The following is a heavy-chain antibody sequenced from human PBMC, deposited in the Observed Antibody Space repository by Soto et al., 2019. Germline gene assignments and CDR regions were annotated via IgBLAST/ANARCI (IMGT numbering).Heavy chain of an antibody. Sequence: GGSLRLSCAASGFTFSSYSMNWVRQAPGKGLEWVSSISSSSSYIYYADSVKGRFTISRDNAKNSLYLQMNSLRAEDTAVYYCARGDPRGLFYFDYWGRGXLVTVYS. CDR3: ARGDPRGLFYFDY. J-gene: IGHJ4*02. CDR2: ISSSSSYI. CDR1: GFTFSSYS. V-gene: IGHV3-21*01.